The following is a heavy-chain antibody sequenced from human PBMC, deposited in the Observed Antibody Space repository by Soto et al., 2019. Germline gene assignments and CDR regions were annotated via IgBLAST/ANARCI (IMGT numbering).Heavy chain of an antibody. CDR1: GGFVTSGSYY. CDR2: MSHSGGT. CDR3: ARVERVTATTVVDAFDI. V-gene: IGHV4-34*01. D-gene: IGHD2-21*02. J-gene: IGHJ3*02. Sequence: QVQLQQWGAGLLKPSETLSLTCAVYGGFVTSGSYYWSWIRQPPGKGLEWVGEMSHSGGTHFNSSLTSGVTISVDTSKNQFTLKMSSVTAADTALYYCARVERVTATTVVDAFDIWGPGTMVTVSS.